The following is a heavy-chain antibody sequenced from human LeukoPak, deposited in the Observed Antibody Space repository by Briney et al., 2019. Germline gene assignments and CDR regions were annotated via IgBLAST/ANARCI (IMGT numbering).Heavy chain of an antibody. CDR3: ARDSNSSPRGMDV. J-gene: IGHJ6*04. D-gene: IGHD2/OR15-2a*01. Sequence: GASVKVSCKASGYTVTSYGISWVRQAPGQRLEWRGWISAYNGNANHAPKLQGRVTMTTDTSTSTSYMELRSLRSDDTAVYYCARDSNSSPRGMDVWGKGTTVTVSS. V-gene: IGHV1-18*04. CDR2: ISAYNGNA. CDR1: GYTVTSYG.